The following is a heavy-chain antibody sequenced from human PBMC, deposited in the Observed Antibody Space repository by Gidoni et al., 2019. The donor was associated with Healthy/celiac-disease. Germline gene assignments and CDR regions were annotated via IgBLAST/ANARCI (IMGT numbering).Heavy chain of an antibody. CDR2: INAGNGNT. CDR1: GYTFTSYA. D-gene: IGHD2-15*01. Sequence: QVQLVQSGAEVKKPGASLKVSCTASGYTFTSYAMHWVRQAPGQRLEWMGWINAGNGNTKYAQKFQGRVTITRDTSASTAYMELSSLRSEDTAVYYCARGPAELPARPWGQGTLVTVSS. CDR3: ARGPAELPARP. J-gene: IGHJ5*02. V-gene: IGHV1-3*01.